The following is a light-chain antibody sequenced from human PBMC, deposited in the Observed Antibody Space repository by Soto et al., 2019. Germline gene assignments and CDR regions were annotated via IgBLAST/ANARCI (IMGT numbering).Light chain of an antibody. CDR2: GTF. CDR3: QQYGSSPPYT. Sequence: EVVLSQSPGTLSLSPGERATRSCRASESVTNNYLAWYQHKPGQAPRLLIYGTFDRATGIPDRFSGSGSGTDFTLTISRLEPEDFAVYYCQQYGSSPPYTFGQGTKLEIK. V-gene: IGKV3-20*01. J-gene: IGKJ2*01. CDR1: ESVTNNY.